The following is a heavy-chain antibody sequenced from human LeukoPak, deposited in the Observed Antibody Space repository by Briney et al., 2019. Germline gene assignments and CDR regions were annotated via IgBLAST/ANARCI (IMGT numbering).Heavy chain of an antibody. V-gene: IGHV4-4*02. Sequence: SETLSLTCAVSGGSISSSNWWSWVRQPPGKGLEWIGEIYHSGSTNYNPSLKSRVTISVDKSKNQFSLKLSSVTAADTAVYYCAGSITMVRGVIAPIDYWGQGTLVTVSS. CDR3: AGSITMVRGVIAPIDY. J-gene: IGHJ4*02. CDR2: IYHSGST. D-gene: IGHD3-10*01. CDR1: GGSISSSNW.